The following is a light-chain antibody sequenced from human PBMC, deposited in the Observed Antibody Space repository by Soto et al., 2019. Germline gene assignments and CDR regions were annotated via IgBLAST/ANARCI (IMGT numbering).Light chain of an antibody. V-gene: IGKV3-11*01. CDR1: QSIGNF. CDR2: DAS. Sequence: EIVLTQSPGTLSLSPGERATLSCRASQSIGNFLVWYQQKPGQAPRLLIYDASTRVTGIPVRFSGSGSGTDFTLTISSLEPEDFAVYYCQQRSRWPPLSFDGGTKVEIK. J-gene: IGKJ4*01. CDR3: QQRSRWPPLS.